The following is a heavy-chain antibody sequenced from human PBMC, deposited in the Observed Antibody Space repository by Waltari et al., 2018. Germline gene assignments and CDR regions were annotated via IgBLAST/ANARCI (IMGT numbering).Heavy chain of an antibody. Sequence: QVQLVQSGAEVKKPGSSVKVSCKASGGTFSSYAISWVRQAPGQGLEWVGGIIPIFGTENDAQKCQGRVTITADKYTDTAYMERSSLRSEDTAGYYCATDMVEMATTEDAFDIWGQGTMVTVSS. CDR3: ATDMVEMATTEDAFDI. V-gene: IGHV1-69*14. CDR2: IIPIFGTE. J-gene: IGHJ3*02. CDR1: GGTFSSYA. D-gene: IGHD5-12*01.